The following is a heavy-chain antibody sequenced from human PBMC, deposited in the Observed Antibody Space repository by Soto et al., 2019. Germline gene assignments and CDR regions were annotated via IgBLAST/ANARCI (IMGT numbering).Heavy chain of an antibody. V-gene: IGHV4-31*03. J-gene: IGHJ5*02. CDR2: IYYSKST. Sequence: SETLSLTCTVSGGSISSGGYYWSWIRQHPGKGLEWIGYIYYSKSTYYNQSLKSRVTISLGTSKNQFSLKLTSVTAADTAVYYCARSVFPWGQGTLVTVSS. CDR3: ARSVFP. CDR1: GGSISSGGYY.